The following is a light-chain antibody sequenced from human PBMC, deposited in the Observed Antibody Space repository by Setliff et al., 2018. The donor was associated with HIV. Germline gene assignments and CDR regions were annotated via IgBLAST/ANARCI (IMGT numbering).Light chain of an antibody. J-gene: IGLJ1*01. CDR3: CSNTGSNTDV. V-gene: IGLV2-23*01. CDR1: SSDIGRYNL. Sequence: QSVLTQPASVSGSPGQSITISCTGTSSDIGRYNLVSWYQQYPGKAPKLMIYQATKRPSGVSNRSSGSTSGNTASLTISGLQADDEADSYCCSNTGSNTDVFGRGTKVTVL. CDR2: QAT.